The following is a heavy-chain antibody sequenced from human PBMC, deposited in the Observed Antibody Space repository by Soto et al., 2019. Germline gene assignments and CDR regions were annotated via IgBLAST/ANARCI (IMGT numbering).Heavy chain of an antibody. V-gene: IGHV4-61*01. CDR2: ILYSGTT. CDR1: GASVSTGPSY. J-gene: IGHJ5*01. D-gene: IGHD3-22*01. Sequence: SETLSLTCTVPGASVSTGPSYWSWIRQPPGKSLEWIAYILYSGTTYYNPSLKSRVTISVDKSMNQFSLKLSSVTAADTAMYYCARYFFDSSGYSNWFDSWGQGTLVTVSS. CDR3: ARYFFDSSGYSNWFDS.